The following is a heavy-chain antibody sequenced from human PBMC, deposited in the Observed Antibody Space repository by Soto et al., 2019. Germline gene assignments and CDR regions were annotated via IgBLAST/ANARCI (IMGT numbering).Heavy chain of an antibody. V-gene: IGHV3-30*03. Sequence: VXLSCAASVFTFSSYVMHWVRQAPGKGLEWVAVISYDGSNKYYADSVKGRFTMSVDTSKNQFSLKLSSVTAADTAVYYCARASSDGDFDYWGQGTLVTVSS. CDR2: ISYDGSNK. J-gene: IGHJ4*02. D-gene: IGHD4-17*01. CDR1: VFTFSSYV. CDR3: ARASSDGDFDY.